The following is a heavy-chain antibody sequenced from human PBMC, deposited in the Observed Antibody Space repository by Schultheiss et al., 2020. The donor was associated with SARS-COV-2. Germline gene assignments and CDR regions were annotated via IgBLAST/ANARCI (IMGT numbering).Heavy chain of an antibody. CDR1: GGSISSYY. V-gene: IGHV4-59*08. CDR2: IYYSGST. Sequence: SETLSLTCTVSGGSISSYYWSWIRQPPGKGLEWIGYIYYSGSTSYNPSLESRVTISIDTSKNQFSLKLTSVTAADTAVYYCARHGRYSTVEVDYWGQGALVTVSS. CDR3: ARHGRYSTVEVDY. D-gene: IGHD6-13*01. J-gene: IGHJ4*02.